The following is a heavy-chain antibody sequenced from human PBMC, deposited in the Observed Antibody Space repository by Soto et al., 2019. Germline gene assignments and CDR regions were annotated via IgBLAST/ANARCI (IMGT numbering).Heavy chain of an antibody. CDR2: INQDGSEK. Sequence: GGFLRLAWATAKSGLSVGAHGMSWVRQAPGKGLEWVANINQDGSEKYYVDSVRGRFTISRDNAKNSLYLQMNSLRAEDTAVYYCARDSAWRLDYWGQGTLVTVSS. J-gene: IGHJ4*02. CDR1: GLSVGAHG. CDR3: ARDSAWRLDY. V-gene: IGHV3-7*03. D-gene: IGHD1-1*01.